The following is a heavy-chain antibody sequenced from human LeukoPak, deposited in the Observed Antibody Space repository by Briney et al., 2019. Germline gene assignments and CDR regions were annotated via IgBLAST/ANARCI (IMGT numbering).Heavy chain of an antibody. J-gene: IGHJ4*02. CDR1: GVSFSGYY. Sequence: SETLSLTCAVYGVSFSGYYWSWIRQPPGKGLEWIGEINHSGSTNYNPSLKNRVTISVDTSKNQFSLKLSSVTAADTAVYYCARAYLWFGEQADYWGQGTLVTVSS. D-gene: IGHD3-10*01. CDR3: ARAYLWFGEQADY. V-gene: IGHV4-34*01. CDR2: INHSGST.